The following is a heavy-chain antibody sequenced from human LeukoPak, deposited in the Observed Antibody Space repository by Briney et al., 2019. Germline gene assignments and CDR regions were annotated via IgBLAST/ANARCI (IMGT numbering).Heavy chain of an antibody. CDR1: GVAFSGYY. J-gene: IGHJ4*02. V-gene: IGHV4-34*01. CDR2: INHSGST. CDR3: ARGRPRYYYGSGSYYRGPFDY. Sequence: SETLSLTCAVYGVAFSGYYWSWIRQPPGKGLEWIGEINHSGSTNYNPPLKSRVTISVDTSKNQFSLKLSSVTAADTAVYYCARGRPRYYYGSGSYYRGPFDYWGQGTLVTVSS. D-gene: IGHD3-10*01.